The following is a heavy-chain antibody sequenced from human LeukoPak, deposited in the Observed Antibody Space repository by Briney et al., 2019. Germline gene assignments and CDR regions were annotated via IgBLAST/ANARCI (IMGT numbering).Heavy chain of an antibody. D-gene: IGHD5-24*01. CDR3: ARVSMATIREIFEGFFDY. J-gene: IGHJ4*02. CDR2: IKQDGSEK. Sequence: GGSLRLSCAASGFTFSSDAMSWGREAPGKGLEWVANIKQDGSEKYYVDSVKGRFTISRDNAKNSLYLQMNSLRAEDTAVYYCARVSMATIREIFEGFFDYWGQGTLVTVSS. CDR1: GFTFSSDA. V-gene: IGHV3-7*01.